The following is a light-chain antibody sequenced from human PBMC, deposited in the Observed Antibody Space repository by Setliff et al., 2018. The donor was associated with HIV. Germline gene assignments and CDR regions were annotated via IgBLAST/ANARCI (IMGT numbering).Light chain of an antibody. CDR3: SSYTGSGTYV. CDR1: SSDVGGYNY. V-gene: IGLV2-14*03. CDR2: DVS. Sequence: QSALTQPASVSGSPGQSITISCTGTSSDVGGYNYVSWYQQHPGKAPKLMIYDVSNRPSGVSNRFSGSKSGNTASLTISGLQAEDESDYYCSSYTGSGTYVFGTGTKGTVL. J-gene: IGLJ1*01.